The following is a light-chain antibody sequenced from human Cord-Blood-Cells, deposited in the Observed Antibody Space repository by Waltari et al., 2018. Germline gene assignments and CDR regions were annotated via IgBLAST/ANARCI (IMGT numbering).Light chain of an antibody. Sequence: QLVLTQSPSASASLGASVKLTCTLSSWPSSYAIAWHQQQPEKGPRYLMKLNSDGSHSKGDGIPDRFSGSSSGAERYLTISSLQSEDEADYYCQTWGTGVWVFGGGTKLTVL. CDR3: QTWGTGVWV. J-gene: IGLJ3*02. CDR1: SWPSSYA. CDR2: LNSDGSH. V-gene: IGLV4-69*01.